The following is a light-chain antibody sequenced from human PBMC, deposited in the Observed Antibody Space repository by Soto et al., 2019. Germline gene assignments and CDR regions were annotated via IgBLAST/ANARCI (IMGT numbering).Light chain of an antibody. CDR3: QQHNPNFIYT. J-gene: IGKJ2*01. Sequence: DIQMTQSPSTLSASVGDRVTITCRTSQSISTSLAWYQQKPGKGPKLLIYTASSLASGVPSRFSGSGSGTEFTLTISSLQPDDFATYYCQQHNPNFIYTFGQGTKLEIK. CDR2: TAS. CDR1: QSISTS. V-gene: IGKV1-5*03.